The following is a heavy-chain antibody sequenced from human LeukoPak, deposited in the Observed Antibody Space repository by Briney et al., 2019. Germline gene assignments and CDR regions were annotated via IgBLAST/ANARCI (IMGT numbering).Heavy chain of an antibody. D-gene: IGHD3-10*01. J-gene: IGHJ4*02. CDR2: INHSGST. Sequence: PSETLSLTCAVYGGSFSGYYWSWIRQPPGKGLEWIGEINHSGSTNYNPSLKSRVTTSVDTSKNQFSLKLSSVTAADTAVYYCARGYGDYGSGSYYTGGDYWGQGTLVTVSS. CDR3: ARGYGDYGSGSYYTGGDY. CDR1: GGSFSGYY. V-gene: IGHV4-34*01.